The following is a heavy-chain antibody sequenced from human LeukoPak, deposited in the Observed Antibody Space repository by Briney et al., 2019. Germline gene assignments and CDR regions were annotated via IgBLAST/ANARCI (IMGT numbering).Heavy chain of an antibody. CDR1: GGSISSYY. J-gene: IGHJ4*02. CDR3: ARVPDSSGYYHYPTPYFDY. Sequence: SETLSLTCTVSGGSISSYYWSWIRQPPGKGLEWIGEINHSGSTNYNPSLKSRVTISVDTSKNQFSLKLSSVTAADTAVYYCARVPDSSGYYHYPTPYFDYWGQGTLVTVSS. D-gene: IGHD3-22*01. V-gene: IGHV4-34*01. CDR2: INHSGST.